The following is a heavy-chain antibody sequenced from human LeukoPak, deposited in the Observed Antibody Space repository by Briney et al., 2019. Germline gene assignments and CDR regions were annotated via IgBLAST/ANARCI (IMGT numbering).Heavy chain of an antibody. D-gene: IGHD3-9*01. CDR1: GFTFSSYA. CDR2: ISYDGSNK. CDR3: ARGGYLDWLLYY. Sequence: PGGSLRLSCAASGFTFSSYAMHWVRQAPGKGLEWVAVISYDGSNKYYAGSVKGRFTISRDNSKNTLYLQMNSLRAEDTAVYYCARGGYLDWLLYYWGQGTLVTVSS. J-gene: IGHJ4*02. V-gene: IGHV3-30-3*01.